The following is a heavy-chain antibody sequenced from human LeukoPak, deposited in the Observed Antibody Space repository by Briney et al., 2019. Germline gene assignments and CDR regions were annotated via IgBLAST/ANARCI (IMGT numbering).Heavy chain of an antibody. CDR1: GFTFSSYW. CDR2: INRDGSST. Sequence: GGSLRLSCAASGFTFSSYWMHWVRQAAGKGLVWVSHINRDGSSTSYADSVKGRFTISRDNAKNTLYLQINSLRAEDTAVYYCARDSNYGMDVWGQGTTVTVSS. V-gene: IGHV3-74*01. J-gene: IGHJ6*02. D-gene: IGHD4-11*01. CDR3: ARDSNYGMDV.